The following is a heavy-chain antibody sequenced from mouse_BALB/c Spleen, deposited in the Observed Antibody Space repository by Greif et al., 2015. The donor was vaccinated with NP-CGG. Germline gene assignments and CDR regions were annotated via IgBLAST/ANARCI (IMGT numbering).Heavy chain of an antibody. V-gene: IGHV3-2*02. CDR2: ISYSGST. CDR1: GYSITSDYA. CDR3: ARYGNPLYAMDY. D-gene: IGHD2-1*01. J-gene: IGHJ4*01. Sequence: EVKLMESGPGLVKPSQSLSLTCTVTGYSITSDYAWHWIRQFPGNKLEWMGYISYSGSTSYNPSLKSRISITRDTSKNQFFLQLNSVTTEDTATYYCARYGNPLYAMDYWGQGTSVTVSS.